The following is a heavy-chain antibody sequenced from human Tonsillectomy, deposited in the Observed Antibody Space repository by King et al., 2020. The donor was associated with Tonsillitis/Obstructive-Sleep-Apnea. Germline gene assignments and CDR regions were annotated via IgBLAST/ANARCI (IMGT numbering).Heavy chain of an antibody. CDR1: GGSISSGGHY. CDR2: IYYSGST. Sequence: VQLQESGPGLVKPSQTLSLTCTVSGGSISSGGHYWSWIRQHPGKGLEWIGYIYYSGSTYYNPSLKSRVTISVDTSKNQFSLKLSSVTAADTAVYYCARGRRLRGVYGMDVWGQGTTVTVSS. J-gene: IGHJ6*02. CDR3: ARGRRLRGVYGMDV. D-gene: IGHD5-12*01. V-gene: IGHV4-31*03.